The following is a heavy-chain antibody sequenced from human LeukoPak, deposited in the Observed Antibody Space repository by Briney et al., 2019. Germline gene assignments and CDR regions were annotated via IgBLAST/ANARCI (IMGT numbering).Heavy chain of an antibody. V-gene: IGHV4-4*02. D-gene: IGHD2-15*01. CDR3: AKNGGNTDFDY. Sequence: PSETLSLTCAVSGDSVSSSNWWTWVRQPPGEGLEWIGEIFHSGSTNYNPSLKSRVTISIDKSKNQFSLKLTSVTAADTAVYYCAKNGGNTDFDYWGQGTLVSVSS. J-gene: IGHJ4*02. CDR2: IFHSGST. CDR1: GDSVSSSNW.